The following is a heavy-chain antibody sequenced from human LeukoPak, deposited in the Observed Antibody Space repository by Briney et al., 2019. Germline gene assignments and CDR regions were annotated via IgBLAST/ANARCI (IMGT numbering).Heavy chain of an antibody. CDR2: IYYSGST. V-gene: IGHV4-39*07. CDR3: ARERSGLKALNAFDI. D-gene: IGHD6-19*01. Sequence: SETLSLTCTVSGGSISSTTYYWGWIRQPPGKGLEWIASIYYSGSTYYNPSLKSRVTISVDTSKNQFSLKLSSVTAADTAVYYCARERSGLKALNAFDIWGQGTMVTVSS. J-gene: IGHJ3*02. CDR1: GGSISSTTYY.